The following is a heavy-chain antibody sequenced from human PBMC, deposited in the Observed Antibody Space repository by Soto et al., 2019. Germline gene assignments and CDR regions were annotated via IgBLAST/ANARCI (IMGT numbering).Heavy chain of an antibody. CDR2: ISSSSRTI. J-gene: IGHJ5*02. V-gene: IGHV3-48*01. CDR1: GFTFSSYS. CDR3: ARDRFDYYDSSGYWRFDP. D-gene: IGHD3-22*01. Sequence: CAASGFTFSSYSMNWVRQAPGKGLEWVSFISSSSRTIYYADSVKGRFTISRDNAKNSLYLQMNSLRAEDTVVYYCARDRFDYYDSSGYWRFDPWGQGTLVTAPQ.